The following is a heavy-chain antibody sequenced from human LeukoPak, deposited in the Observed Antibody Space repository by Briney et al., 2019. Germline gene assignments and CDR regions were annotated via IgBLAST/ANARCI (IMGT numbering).Heavy chain of an antibody. J-gene: IGHJ5*02. CDR3: ARGNYGSGFDP. Sequence: GGSLRLSCAASGFTFSSYEMNWVRQAPGKGLEWVSYISSSGSTIYYADSVKGRFTISRDNAKNSLYLQMNSLRAEDTAVYYCARGNYGSGFDPWDQGTLVTVSS. D-gene: IGHD3-10*01. CDR1: GFTFSSYE. CDR2: ISSSGSTI. V-gene: IGHV3-48*03.